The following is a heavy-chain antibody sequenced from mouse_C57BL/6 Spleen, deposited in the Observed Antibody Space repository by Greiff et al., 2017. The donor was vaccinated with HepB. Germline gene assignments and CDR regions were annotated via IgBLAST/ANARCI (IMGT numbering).Heavy chain of an antibody. CDR3: ARGRTGLVVDYYAMDY. D-gene: IGHD1-1*01. Sequence: QVQLKESGPELVKPGASVKISCKASGYTFTDYYINWVKQRPGQGLEWIGWIFPGSGSTYYNEKFKGKATLTVDKSSSTAYMLLSSLTSEDSAVYFCARGRTGLVVDYYAMDYWGQGTSVTVSS. J-gene: IGHJ4*01. CDR1: GYTFTDYY. V-gene: IGHV1-75*01. CDR2: IFPGSGST.